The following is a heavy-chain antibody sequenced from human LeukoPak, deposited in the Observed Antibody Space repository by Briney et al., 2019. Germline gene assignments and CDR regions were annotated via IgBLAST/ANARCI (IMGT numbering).Heavy chain of an antibody. CDR2: IYHSGST. CDR1: GFSFSSNS. J-gene: IGHJ4*02. Sequence: GSLRLSCAASGFSFSSNSMNWVRQAPGKGLEWIGEIYHSGSTNYNPSLKSRVTISVDTSKNQFSLKLSSVTAADTGVLEVLAATVFGYWGQGTLVTVSS. V-gene: IGHV4-34*08. D-gene: IGHD2-15*01. CDR3: LAATVFGY.